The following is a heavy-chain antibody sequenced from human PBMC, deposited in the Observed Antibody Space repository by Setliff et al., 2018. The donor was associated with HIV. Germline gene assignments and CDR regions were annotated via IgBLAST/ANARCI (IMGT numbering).Heavy chain of an antibody. CDR2: ISWKSGSV. J-gene: IGHJ4*02. CDR3: ARGGGGARRVIGS. CDR1: GFTFDDYA. D-gene: IGHD6-6*01. Sequence: GGSLRLSCAASGFTFDDYAMHWVRQAPGKGLEWVSGISWKSGSVGYADSVKGRFTISRDNAKKSLYLQMNSLRAEDTALYYCARGGGGARRVIGSWGQGALVTVSS. V-gene: IGHV3-9*01.